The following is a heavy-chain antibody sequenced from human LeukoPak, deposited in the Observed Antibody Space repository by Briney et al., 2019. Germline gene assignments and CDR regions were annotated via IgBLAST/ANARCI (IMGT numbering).Heavy chain of an antibody. J-gene: IGHJ4*02. CDR1: GGSISSYY. CDR2: IYYSGST. D-gene: IGHD3-3*01. Sequence: SETLSLTCTVSGGSISSYYWSWIRQPPGKGLEWIGYIYYSGSTNYNPSLKSRVTISVATSKNQFSLKLSSVTAADTAVYYCARADFWSGYWAYWGQGTLVTVSS. CDR3: ARADFWSGYWAY. V-gene: IGHV4-59*01.